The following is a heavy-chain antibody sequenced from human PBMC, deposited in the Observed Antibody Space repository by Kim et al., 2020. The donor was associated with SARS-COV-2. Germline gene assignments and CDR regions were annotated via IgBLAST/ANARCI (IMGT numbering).Heavy chain of an antibody. CDR2: ISGDAIGT. CDR3: TRGPWLQPYD. CDR1: GFTFSSYA. V-gene: IGHV3-23*01. D-gene: IGHD5-18*01. Sequence: GGSLRLSCAASGFTFSSYAMSWVRQAPGKGLEWVSGISGDAIGTYYADSVKGRFTISRDNSKNTLSLQMNSLRVDDTAVYYCTRGPWLQPYDWGQGTLVIVSS. J-gene: IGHJ4*02.